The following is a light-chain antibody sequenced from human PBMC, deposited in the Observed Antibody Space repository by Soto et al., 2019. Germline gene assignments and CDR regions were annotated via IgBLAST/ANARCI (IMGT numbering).Light chain of an antibody. J-gene: IGKJ1*01. V-gene: IGKV1-5*03. CDR1: QSINSW. CDR3: QQYNSYWT. CDR2: KAS. Sequence: DIQMTQSPSTLSASVGDRVTITCRASQSINSWLAWYQQKPGKAPKLLIYKASILESGVPSRFSGNASGTEFALTISCLQADDFAIYYCQQYNSYWTFGQGTKVEIK.